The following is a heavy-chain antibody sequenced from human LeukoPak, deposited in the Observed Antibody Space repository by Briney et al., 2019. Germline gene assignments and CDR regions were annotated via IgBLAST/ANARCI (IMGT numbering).Heavy chain of an antibody. CDR2: INPNSGGT. D-gene: IGHD1-26*01. V-gene: IGHV1-2*02. CDR3: ARVRPYRGRDYYYMDV. J-gene: IGHJ6*03. Sequence: ASVKVSCKASGYTFTGYYMHWVRQAPGQGLEWMGWINPNSGGTNYAQKFQGRVTMTRDTSIGTAYMELSRLRSDDTAVYYCARVRPYRGRDYYYMDVWGKGTTVTVSS. CDR1: GYTFTGYY.